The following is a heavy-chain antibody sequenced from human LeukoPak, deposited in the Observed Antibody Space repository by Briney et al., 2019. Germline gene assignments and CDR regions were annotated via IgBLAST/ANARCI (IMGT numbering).Heavy chain of an antibody. CDR1: GFTFSSFA. Sequence: GGSLRLSCAASGFTFSSFAMSWVRQAPGKGLEWVSGISGSGGGSTYYADSVKGRFSISRDNSKNTLYLQMSSLRAEDTAVYFCAKSGLNRFDYWGQGTLVTVSS. CDR2: ISGSGGGST. V-gene: IGHV3-23*01. CDR3: AKSGLNRFDY. J-gene: IGHJ4*02. D-gene: IGHD2-15*01.